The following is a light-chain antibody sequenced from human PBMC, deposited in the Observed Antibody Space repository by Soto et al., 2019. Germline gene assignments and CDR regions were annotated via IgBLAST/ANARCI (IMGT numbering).Light chain of an antibody. CDR1: QSVPYNH. CDR2: VAS. CDR3: MQDAQDPLT. V-gene: IGKV3-20*01. J-gene: IGKJ5*01. Sequence: EIVGCQSSKTLSFCSGRRTTHSRLASQSVPYNHLAWYQQKPGQAPRLLIYVASRRATAFPDRFSASGSGTDFTLKVSRVEAEDVGLYYCMQDAQDPLTFGQGTRLEIK.